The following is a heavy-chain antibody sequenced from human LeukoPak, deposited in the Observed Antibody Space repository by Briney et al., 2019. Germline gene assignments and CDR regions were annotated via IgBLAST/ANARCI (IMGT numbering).Heavy chain of an antibody. D-gene: IGHD3-3*01. J-gene: IGHJ4*02. V-gene: IGHV3-74*01. CDR2: INSDGSST. Sequence: GGSLRLSCAASGFIFSSYWMHWVRQAPGKGLVWVSRINSDGSSTSYADSVKGRFTISRDNSKNTLHLQMNSLRAEDTAVYFCAKDFGRLVQSHFDYWGQGTLVTVSS. CDR1: GFIFSSYW. CDR3: AKDFGRLVQSHFDY.